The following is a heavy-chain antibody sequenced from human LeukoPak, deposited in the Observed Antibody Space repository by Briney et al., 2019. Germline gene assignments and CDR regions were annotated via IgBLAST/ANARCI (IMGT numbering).Heavy chain of an antibody. CDR2: IRYDGSNK. CDR1: GFTFSSYG. Sequence: PGGSLRLSCAASGFTFSSYGMHWVRQAPGKGLEWVAFIRYDGSNKYYADSVKGRFTISRYNSKNTLSLQMNSLRAEDTAVYYCASHGLLTEGWFDPWGQGTLVTVSS. CDR3: ASHGLLTEGWFDP. D-gene: IGHD3-9*01. V-gene: IGHV3-30*02. J-gene: IGHJ5*02.